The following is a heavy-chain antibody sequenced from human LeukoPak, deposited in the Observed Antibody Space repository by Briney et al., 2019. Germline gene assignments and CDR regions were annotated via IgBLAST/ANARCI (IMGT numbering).Heavy chain of an antibody. V-gene: IGHV5-51*01. CDR2: IHPGDSGT. Sequence: GESLKISCQASGYKFVSQWIGWVRQTPGKGLEWMGIIHPGDSGTKYSPSFQGQVTMSADKSISTAYLQWSSLKASDTAIYYCARSPQFYGSGKGMDVWGQGTTVTVSS. CDR1: GYKFVSQW. CDR3: ARSPQFYGSGKGMDV. J-gene: IGHJ6*02. D-gene: IGHD3-10*01.